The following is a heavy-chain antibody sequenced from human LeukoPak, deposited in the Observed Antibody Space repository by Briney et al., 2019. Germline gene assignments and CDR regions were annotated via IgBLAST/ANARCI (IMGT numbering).Heavy chain of an antibody. CDR3: ATCGGDCYYPAY. V-gene: IGHV4-59*08. Sequence: SETLSQTCTVSGGSISPSYWSWIRQSPGKGLEWIGYIYNSGSTNYNPSLKSRVTISVDRSKNQFSLKLTSVTAADTAVYYCATCGGDCYYPAYWGQGTLVTVSS. J-gene: IGHJ4*02. CDR1: GGSISPSY. D-gene: IGHD2-21*02. CDR2: IYNSGST.